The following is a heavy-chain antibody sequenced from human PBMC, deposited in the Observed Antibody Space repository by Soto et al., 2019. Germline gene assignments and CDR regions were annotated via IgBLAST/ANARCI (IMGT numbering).Heavy chain of an antibody. V-gene: IGHV4-30-2*01. D-gene: IGHD6-19*01. CDR1: GGSISSGGYS. CDR3: ARAGGLGAVAVDS. J-gene: IGHJ4*02. CDR2: IYYSGST. Sequence: QLQLQESGSGLVKPSQTLSLTCAVSGGSISSGGYSWSWIRQPPGKGLEWIGYIYYSGSTYYNPTPKRRVAVSLDTSKNQFSLKLSSGTAADTAVYYCARAGGLGAVAVDSWAQGTLVTVSS.